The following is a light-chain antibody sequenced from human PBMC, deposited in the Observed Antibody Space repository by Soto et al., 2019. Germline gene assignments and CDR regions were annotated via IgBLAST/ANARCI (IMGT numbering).Light chain of an antibody. Sequence: EIQMTQSASTLSGSVGDGVNIXCRASQTLSSGFAWYQQKSGKAPKLLIFKASSLESGVQSRLSGSGSGKEFTLNISSLQPDEFATYYCKQYNSYSLYTFGQGTKV. J-gene: IGKJ2*01. CDR3: KQYNSYSLYT. CDR2: KAS. CDR1: QTLSSG. V-gene: IGKV1-5*03.